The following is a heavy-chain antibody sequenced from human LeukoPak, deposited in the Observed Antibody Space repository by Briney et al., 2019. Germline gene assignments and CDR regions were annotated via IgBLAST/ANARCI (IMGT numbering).Heavy chain of an antibody. CDR2: IYYSGST. CDR3: ARVGPGVVISPKKNWFDP. CDR1: GGSISSYY. D-gene: IGHD3-3*01. Sequence: PSETLSLTCTVSGGSISSYYWSWIRQHPGKGLEWIGYIYYSGSTYYNPSLKSRVTISVDTSKNQFSLKLSSVTAADTAVYYCARVGPGVVISPKKNWFDPWGQGTLVTVSS. V-gene: IGHV4-59*06. J-gene: IGHJ5*02.